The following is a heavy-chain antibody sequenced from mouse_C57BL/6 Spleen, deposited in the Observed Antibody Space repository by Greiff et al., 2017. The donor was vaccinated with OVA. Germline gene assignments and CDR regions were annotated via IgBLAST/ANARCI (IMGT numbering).Heavy chain of an antibody. V-gene: IGHV1-55*01. CDR2: IYPGSGST. CDR3: ARWYYGSSHWYFDV. D-gene: IGHD1-1*01. CDR1: GYTFTSYW. Sequence: QVQLQQSGAELVKPGASVKMSCKASGYTFTSYWITWVKQRPGQGLEWIGDIYPGSGSTNYNEKFKSKATLTVDTSSSTAYMQLSSLTSEDSAVYYCARWYYGSSHWYFDVWGTGTTVTVSS. J-gene: IGHJ1*03.